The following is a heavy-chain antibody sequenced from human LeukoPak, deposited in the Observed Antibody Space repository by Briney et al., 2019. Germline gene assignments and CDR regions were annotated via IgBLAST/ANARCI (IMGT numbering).Heavy chain of an antibody. Sequence: GGSLRLSCAASGFTFNNYSMNWVRQAPGKGLEWVSSITSTSSYIYYADSVKGRFTISRDNAKNSLYLHMNSLRAEDTAMYYCARSFRGDNWNDNWFDPWGQGILVTVSS. CDR1: GFTFNNYS. D-gene: IGHD1-1*01. V-gene: IGHV3-21*01. CDR2: ITSTSSYI. J-gene: IGHJ5*02. CDR3: ARSFRGDNWNDNWFDP.